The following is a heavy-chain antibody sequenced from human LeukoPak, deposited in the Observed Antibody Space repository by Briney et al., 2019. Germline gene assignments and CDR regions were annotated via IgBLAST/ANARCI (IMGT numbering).Heavy chain of an antibody. CDR2: IYTSGST. CDR3: ASSAYYGSGSYESFDY. D-gene: IGHD3-10*01. Sequence: SETLSLTCTVSGGSISSYYWSWIRQPAGRGLECIGRIYTSGSTNYNPSLKSRVTMSVDTSKNQFSLKMSSVTAADTAVYYCASSAYYGSGSYESFDYWGQGTLVTVSS. CDR1: GGSISSYY. J-gene: IGHJ4*02. V-gene: IGHV4-4*07.